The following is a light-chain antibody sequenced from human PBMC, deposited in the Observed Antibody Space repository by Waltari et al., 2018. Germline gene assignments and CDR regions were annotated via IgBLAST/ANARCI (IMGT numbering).Light chain of an antibody. CDR3: QQYYSPSSYT. Sequence: DIVMTQSPDSLAVSLGERATINCKSSQSVLSSSNNKNSLAWYKQKPGQPPKLLIYWASTRESGVPDRFSSSGSGTDFTLTISSLQAEDVSVYYCQQYYSPSSYTFGQGTKLEIK. CDR2: WAS. CDR1: QSVLSSSNNKNS. V-gene: IGKV4-1*01. J-gene: IGKJ2*01.